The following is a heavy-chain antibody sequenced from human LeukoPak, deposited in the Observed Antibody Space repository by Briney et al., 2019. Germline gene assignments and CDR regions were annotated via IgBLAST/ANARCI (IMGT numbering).Heavy chain of an antibody. Sequence: SETLSLTCTVSGGSINIRNYYWAWIRQPPGRQLEWIGSVYSSGSLYYNPSLKSRVTILVDTSKNQFSLKLSSVTAADTAVYFCARTTEGYCRGRSCYSYYYYMDVWGKGTPVTVSS. CDR3: ARTTEGYCRGRSCYSYYYYMDV. CDR1: GGSINIRNYY. D-gene: IGHD2-15*01. V-gene: IGHV4-39*07. CDR2: VYSSGSL. J-gene: IGHJ6*03.